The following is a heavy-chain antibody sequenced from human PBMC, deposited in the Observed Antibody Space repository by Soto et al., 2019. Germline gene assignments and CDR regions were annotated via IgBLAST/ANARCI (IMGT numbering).Heavy chain of an antibody. CDR2: MSYGGSNE. CDR3: AKDGSHNFDY. Sequence: QVQLVESGGGVVQPGRSLRLSCAASGFTFSHYAMHWVRQAPGKGLEWVALMSYGGSNEYYADSVKGRFTISRDNSKNTLYLQMNSLRAEDTAVYYCAKDGSHNFDYWGQGTLVTVSS. CDR1: GFTFSHYA. V-gene: IGHV3-30*18. D-gene: IGHD1-26*01. J-gene: IGHJ4*02.